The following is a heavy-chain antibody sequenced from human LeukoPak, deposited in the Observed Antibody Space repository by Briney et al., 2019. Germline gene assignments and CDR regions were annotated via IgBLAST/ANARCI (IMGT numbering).Heavy chain of an antibody. Sequence: GASVKVSCKASGYTFTSYYIHWVRQAPGQGLEWMGRINPNSGGPNYAQKFQGRVTMTRDTSISTAYMELSRLRSDDTAVYYCAREWSYGDYYDYWGQGTLVTVSS. CDR1: GYTFTSYY. CDR2: INPNSGGP. V-gene: IGHV1-2*06. CDR3: AREWSYGDYYDY. D-gene: IGHD4-17*01. J-gene: IGHJ4*02.